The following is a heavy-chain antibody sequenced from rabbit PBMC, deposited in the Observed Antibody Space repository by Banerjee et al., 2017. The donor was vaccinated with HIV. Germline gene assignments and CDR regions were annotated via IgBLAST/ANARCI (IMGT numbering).Heavy chain of an antibody. J-gene: IGHJ4*01. D-gene: IGHD4-1*01. CDR1: GSDISSNA. Sequence: QQQLEESGGGLVKPGGTLTLTCKASGSDISSNAMCWVRQAPGKRPEWIACIYNGDGSTYYASWAKGRFTISKTSSTTVTLQMTSLTAADTATYFCARDLAGVIGWNFSLWGQGTLVTVS. V-gene: IGHV1S47*01. CDR2: IYNGDGST. CDR3: ARDLAGVIGWNFSL.